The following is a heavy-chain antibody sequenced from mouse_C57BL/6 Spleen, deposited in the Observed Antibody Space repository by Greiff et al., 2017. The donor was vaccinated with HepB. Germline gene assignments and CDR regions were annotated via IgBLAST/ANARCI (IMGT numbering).Heavy chain of an antibody. CDR3: TTGSSYRSAY. V-gene: IGHV14-4*01. D-gene: IGHD1-1*01. J-gene: IGHJ3*01. Sequence: VQLQQSGAELVRPGASVKLSCTASGFNIKDDYMHWVKQRPEQGLEWIGWIDPENGDTEYASKFQGKATITADTSSNTAYLQLSSLTSEDTAVYYCTTGSSYRSAYWGQGTLVTVSA. CDR1: GFNIKDDY. CDR2: IDPENGDT.